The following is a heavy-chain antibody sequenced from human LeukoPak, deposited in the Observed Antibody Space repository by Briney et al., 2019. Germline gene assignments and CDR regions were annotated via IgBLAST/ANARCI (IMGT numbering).Heavy chain of an antibody. D-gene: IGHD2-2*01. CDR2: IIPILGIA. CDR3: AGYCSSTSCPD. CDR1: GGTFSSYA. J-gene: IGHJ4*02. Sequence: GASVKVSCKASGGTFSSYAISWVRQAPGQGLEWMGRIIPILGIANYAQKFQGRVTITADKSTSTAYMELSSLRSEDTAVYYGAGYCSSTSCPDWGQGTLVTVSS. V-gene: IGHV1-69*04.